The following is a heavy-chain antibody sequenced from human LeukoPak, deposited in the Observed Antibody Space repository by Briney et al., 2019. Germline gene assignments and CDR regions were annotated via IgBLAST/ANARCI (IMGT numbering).Heavy chain of an antibody. J-gene: IGHJ4*02. CDR1: GFAFSSYW. CDR2: INEAGSAT. D-gene: IGHD3-10*02. Sequence: GGSLRLSCAASGFAFSSYWMHWVRQVPGRGLAWVSRINEAGSATSDADSVKGRLTISRDNAKNALYLQMNSLRAEDTAVYYCVRDMFGGLDYWGQGTLVTVSS. CDR3: VRDMFGGLDY. V-gene: IGHV3-74*01.